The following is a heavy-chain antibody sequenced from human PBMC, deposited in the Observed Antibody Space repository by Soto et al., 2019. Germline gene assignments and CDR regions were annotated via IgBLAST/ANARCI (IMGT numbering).Heavy chain of an antibody. J-gene: IGHJ1*01. V-gene: IGHV4-39*01. Sequence: SETLSLTCSVSDDSINSDKYYWGWIRQPPGKGLEWIGSIYYSGSTYYNPSLKSRVTISVDTSKNQFSLKLSSVTAADTAVYYCARQRRVGSGWYGGYFQHWGQGTLVTVSS. D-gene: IGHD6-19*01. CDR1: DDSINSDKYY. CDR3: ARQRRVGSGWYGGYFQH. CDR2: IYYSGST.